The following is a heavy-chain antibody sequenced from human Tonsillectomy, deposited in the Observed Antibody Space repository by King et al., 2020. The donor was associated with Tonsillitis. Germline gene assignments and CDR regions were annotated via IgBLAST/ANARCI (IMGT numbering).Heavy chain of an antibody. D-gene: IGHD1-7*01. CDR3: ARGARGTLNYVQYYFDV. V-gene: IGHV4-4*02. CDR2: INHSGTI. Sequence: VQLQESGPGLVKPLGTLSLTCAVSGGSISSSNWWSWVRQAPGKGLEWIGEINHSGTINYNPSLRSRVTLSVDKSKNQFSLKVNSVTAADTAVYYCARGARGTLNYVQYYFDVWGRGTLVTVSS. J-gene: IGHJ4*02. CDR1: GGSISSSNW.